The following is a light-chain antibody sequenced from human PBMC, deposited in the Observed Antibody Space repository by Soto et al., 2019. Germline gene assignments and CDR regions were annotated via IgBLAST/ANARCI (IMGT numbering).Light chain of an antibody. CDR1: SSNIGAGYD. J-gene: IGLJ2*01. V-gene: IGLV1-40*01. Sequence: QPVLTQPPSVSGAPGQRVTISCTGSSSNIGAGYDVHWYQQLPGTAPKLLIYGNSNRPSGVPDRLSGSKSGTSASLAITGLQAEDEADYYCQSYDSRLRGVVFGGGTKLTVL. CDR3: QSYDSRLRGVV. CDR2: GNS.